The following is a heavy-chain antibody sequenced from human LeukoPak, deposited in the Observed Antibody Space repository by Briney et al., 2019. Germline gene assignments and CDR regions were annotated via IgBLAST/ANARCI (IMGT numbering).Heavy chain of an antibody. D-gene: IGHD3-10*01. V-gene: IGHV5-51*01. Sequence: KVSCKASGYTFTSYWIGWVRQMPGKGLEWMGIIYPGDSDTRYSPSFQGQVTISADKSISTAYLQWSSLKASDTAMYYCARIMVRGDGWFDPWGQGTLVTVSS. J-gene: IGHJ5*02. CDR3: ARIMVRGDGWFDP. CDR2: IYPGDSDT. CDR1: GYTFTSYW.